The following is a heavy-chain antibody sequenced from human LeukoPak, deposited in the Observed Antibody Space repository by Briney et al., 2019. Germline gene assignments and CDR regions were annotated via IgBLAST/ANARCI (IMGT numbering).Heavy chain of an antibody. J-gene: IGHJ5*02. CDR2: ISGSGGST. CDR3: AKDPVTGTTAVYWFDP. Sequence: GGSLRLSCAASGFTFSSYAMSWVRQAPGKGLEWVSAISGSGGSTYYADSVKGRFTVSRDNSKNTLYLQMNSLRAEDTAVYYCAKDPVTGTTAVYWFDPWGQGTLVTVSS. D-gene: IGHD1-7*01. CDR1: GFTFSSYA. V-gene: IGHV3-23*01.